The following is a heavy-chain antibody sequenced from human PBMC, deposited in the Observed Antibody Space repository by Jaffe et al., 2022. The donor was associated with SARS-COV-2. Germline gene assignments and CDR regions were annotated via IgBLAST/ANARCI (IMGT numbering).Heavy chain of an antibody. D-gene: IGHD5-12*01. V-gene: IGHV5-51*01. Sequence: EVHLVQSGAEVKKPGESLKISCKGSGYNFDTYWIGWVRQMPGKGLEWMGIIYPGDSDTRYSPSFQGQATISADKSINTAYLQWSSLQASDTAIYYCARRGYSASAGLDYWGQGTLVTVSS. CDR3: ARRGYSASAGLDY. CDR1: GYNFDTYW. CDR2: IYPGDSDT. J-gene: IGHJ4*02.